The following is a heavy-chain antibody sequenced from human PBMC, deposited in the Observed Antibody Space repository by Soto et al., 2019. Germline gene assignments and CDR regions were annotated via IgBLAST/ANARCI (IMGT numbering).Heavy chain of an antibody. CDR3: ARARDYIWGSYRYTRWVAFDI. J-gene: IGHJ3*02. CDR2: IYYSGST. D-gene: IGHD3-16*02. CDR1: GGSISSGGYY. V-gene: IGHV4-61*08. Sequence: SETLSLTCTVSGGSISSGGYYWSWIRQHPGKGLEWFGYIYYSGSTNYNPSLKSRVTISVDTSKNQFSLKLSSVTAADTAVYYCARARDYIWGSYRYTRWVAFDIWGQGTMVTVSS.